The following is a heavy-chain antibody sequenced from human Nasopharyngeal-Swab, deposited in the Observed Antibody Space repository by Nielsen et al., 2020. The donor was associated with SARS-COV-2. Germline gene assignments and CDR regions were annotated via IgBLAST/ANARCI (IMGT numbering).Heavy chain of an antibody. Sequence: ASVKVSCKASGYTFTSYGISWVRQAPGQGLEWMGWISAYNGNTNYAQKLQGRVTMTTDTSTNTAYMELRSLRSDDTAVYYCARDCPYCSGGSCYCGGIEFDYWGQGTLVTVSS. CDR1: GYTFTSYG. CDR3: ARDCPYCSGGSCYCGGIEFDY. CDR2: ISAYNGNT. V-gene: IGHV1-18*04. J-gene: IGHJ4*02. D-gene: IGHD2-15*01.